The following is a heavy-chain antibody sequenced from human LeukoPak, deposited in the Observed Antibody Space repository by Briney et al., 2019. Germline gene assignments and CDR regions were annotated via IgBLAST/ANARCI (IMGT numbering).Heavy chain of an antibody. Sequence: PGGSLRLSCAASGFTFSSYGMHWVRQAPGKGLEWVSSISTSSSYIYYIDSVKGRFTISRDNAKRSLYLQMNSLRAEDTAVYYCARYRLPNYYYYMDVWGKGTTVTVSS. J-gene: IGHJ6*03. CDR3: ARYRLPNYYYYMDV. CDR1: GFTFSSYG. V-gene: IGHV3-21*01. CDR2: ISTSSSYI. D-gene: IGHD4-11*01.